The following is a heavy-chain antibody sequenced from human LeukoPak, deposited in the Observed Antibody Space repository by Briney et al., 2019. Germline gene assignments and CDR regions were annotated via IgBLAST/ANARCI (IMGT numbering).Heavy chain of an antibody. D-gene: IGHD6-19*01. J-gene: IGHJ6*02. Sequence: SETLSLTCTVSGGSISSYYWSWIRQPPGKGLEWIGYIYYSGSTNYNPSLKSRVTISVDTSKNQFSLKLSSVTAADTAVYYCARAYSSGCYLSHGMDVWGQGTTVTVSS. CDR1: GGSISSYY. CDR2: IYYSGST. CDR3: ARAYSSGCYLSHGMDV. V-gene: IGHV4-59*01.